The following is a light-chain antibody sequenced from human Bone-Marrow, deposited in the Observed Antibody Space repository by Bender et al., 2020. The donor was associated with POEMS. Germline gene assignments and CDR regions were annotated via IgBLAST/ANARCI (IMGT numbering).Light chain of an antibody. CDR2: DDT. J-gene: IGLJ1*01. V-gene: IGLV2-23*01. CDR3: CSNAGRGTYV. CDR1: SSDIGTYNL. Sequence: QSALTQPASVSGSAGQSITISCTGTSSDIGTYNLVSWYQQHPGKAPKHIIFDDTTRPSAVSDRLADSKSGNPASLTLSGLQAEDEADYSCCSNAGRGTYVFGTGAKVTV.